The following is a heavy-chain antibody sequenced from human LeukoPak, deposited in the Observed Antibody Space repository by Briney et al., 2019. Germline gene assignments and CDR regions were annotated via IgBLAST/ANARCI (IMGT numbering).Heavy chain of an antibody. CDR2: MSPNSGDT. CDR3: ARGPPNWGYDY. Sequence: GASVKVSCKASGYTFTSYDFNLVRQATGQQPEWMGWMSPNSGDTGYAQKFQDRVTMTRNTSISTAYVELSSLRSDDTAVYYCARGPPNWGYDYWGPGTLVTVSS. J-gene: IGHJ4*02. CDR1: GYTFTSYD. V-gene: IGHV1-8*01. D-gene: IGHD7-27*01.